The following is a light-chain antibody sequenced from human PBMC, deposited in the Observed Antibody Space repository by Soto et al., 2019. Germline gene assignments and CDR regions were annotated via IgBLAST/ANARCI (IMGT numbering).Light chain of an antibody. CDR1: QSVSSN. V-gene: IGKV3-15*01. CDR3: QQYNNWPLT. J-gene: IGKJ4*01. CDR2: GAT. Sequence: EIEMTQSPATLSVSPGERAALSCRASQSVSSNLAWYQQKPGQAPKLLIYGATTRATGIPARFSGSGSGTESTLTISSLQSEDFAVYYCQQYNNWPLTFGGGTKVEIK.